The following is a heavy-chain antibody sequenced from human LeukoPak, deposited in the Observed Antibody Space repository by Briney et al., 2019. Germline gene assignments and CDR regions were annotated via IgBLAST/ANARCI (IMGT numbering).Heavy chain of an antibody. CDR3: AGGRGYCTGVSCNIAY. V-gene: IGHV3-48*04. Sequence: PGGPLRLSCAASGFTFNTYSMNWVRQAPGKGLEWVSNIISRGDTTHYAASVKGRFTISRDNAKNSVFLHLNSLRGDDTAVYDGAGGRGYCTGVSCNIAYWGKGTLFTVSS. CDR2: IISRGDTT. D-gene: IGHD2-8*02. CDR1: GFTFNTYS. J-gene: IGHJ4*02.